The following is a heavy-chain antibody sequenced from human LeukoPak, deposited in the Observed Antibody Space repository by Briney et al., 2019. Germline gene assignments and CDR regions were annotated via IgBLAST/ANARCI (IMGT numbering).Heavy chain of an antibody. J-gene: IGHJ4*02. Sequence: ASVKVSCKASGYTFTSYYMHWVRQAPGQGLKWMGIINPSGGSTSYTQKFQGRVTMTRDTSTTTVYMELSSLRSQDTAVYYCARHKEVGDYYYFDYWGQGTLVTFSS. V-gene: IGHV1-46*01. CDR3: ARHKEVGDYYYFDY. D-gene: IGHD2/OR15-2a*01. CDR2: INPSGGST. CDR1: GYTFTSYY.